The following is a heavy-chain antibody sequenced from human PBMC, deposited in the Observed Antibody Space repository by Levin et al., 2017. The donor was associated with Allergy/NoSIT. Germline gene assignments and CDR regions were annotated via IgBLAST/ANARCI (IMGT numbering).Heavy chain of an antibody. CDR2: ISPNSNYI. V-gene: IGHV3-21*01. CDR1: GFTFSDYS. CDR3: ARSGSPDY. J-gene: IGHJ4*02. Sequence: GSLRLSCAASGFTFSDYSMNWVRQAPGKGLEWVSSISPNSNYIYYADSLKGRFTISRDNAKSSVFLQMNSLRAEDTALYYCARSGSPDYWGQGTLVTVSS. D-gene: IGHD3-22*01.